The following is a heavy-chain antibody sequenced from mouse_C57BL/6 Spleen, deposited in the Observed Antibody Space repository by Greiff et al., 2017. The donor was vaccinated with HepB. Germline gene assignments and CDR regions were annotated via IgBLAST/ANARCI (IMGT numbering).Heavy chain of an antibody. V-gene: IGHV3-6*01. J-gene: IGHJ4*01. D-gene: IGHD1-1*01. CDR1: GYSITSGYY. CDR3: AREGFYGSSYENAMDY. CDR2: ISYDGSN. Sequence: EVKLVESGPGLVKPSQSLSLTCSVTGYSITSGYYWNWIRQFPGNKLEWMGYISYDGSNNYNPSLKNRISITRDTSKNQFFLKLNSVTTEDTATYYCAREGFYGSSYENAMDYWGQGTSVTVSS.